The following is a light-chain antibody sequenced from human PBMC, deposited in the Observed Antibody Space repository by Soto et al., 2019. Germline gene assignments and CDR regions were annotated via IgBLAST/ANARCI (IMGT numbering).Light chain of an antibody. V-gene: IGKV1-33*01. J-gene: IGKJ5*01. CDR3: QHYDHRPIT. CDR2: DAS. Sequence: IQITQAPTSLSSGLVDKVTITFQASQDITNYLNWYQQKPGRAPRLLLYDASSLETGVPSRFSGSGSGTDFTLTISSLQPEDVATYYCQHYDHRPITFGQGTRLEIK. CDR1: QDITNY.